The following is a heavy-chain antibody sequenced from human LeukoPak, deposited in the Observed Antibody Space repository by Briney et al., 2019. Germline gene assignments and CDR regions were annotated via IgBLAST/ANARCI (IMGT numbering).Heavy chain of an antibody. CDR1: GGSFSGYY. Sequence: SETLSLTCAVYGGSFSGYYWSWIRQPPGKGLEWIGYIYYSGSTNYNPSLKSRVTISVDTSKNQFSLKLSSVTAADTAVYYCARASPVAGMSIDYWGQGTLVTVSS. CDR3: ARASPVAGMSIDY. CDR2: IYYSGST. J-gene: IGHJ4*02. V-gene: IGHV4-59*01. D-gene: IGHD6-19*01.